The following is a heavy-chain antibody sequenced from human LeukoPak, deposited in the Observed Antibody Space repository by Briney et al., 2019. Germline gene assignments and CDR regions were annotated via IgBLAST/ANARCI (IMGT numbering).Heavy chain of an antibody. CDR2: IYSGGST. V-gene: IGHV3-53*04. Sequence: GGSLRLPCAASGFTVSSNYMSWVRHAPGKGLEWVSVIYSGGSTYYADSVKGRFTISRHNSKNTLYLQMNSLRAEDTAVYYCARGYSSSLTEPIDYWGQGTLVTVSS. D-gene: IGHD6-13*01. J-gene: IGHJ4*02. CDR1: GFTVSSNY. CDR3: ARGYSSSLTEPIDY.